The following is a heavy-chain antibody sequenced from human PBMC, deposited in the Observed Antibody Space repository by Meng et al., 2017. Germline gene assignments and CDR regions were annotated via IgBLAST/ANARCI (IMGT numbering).Heavy chain of an antibody. J-gene: IGHJ4*02. CDR1: GCTFSSYA. V-gene: IGHV3-30*01. Sequence: SLKTSCAASGCTFSSYAMHWVRQAPGKGLEWVAIISYDGSNKYYADPVKGRFTITRDNSKNTLYLQMNSQRAEDAAVHYCARVYPPGWWELRVGDRFDYWGQGTLVTVSS. D-gene: IGHD1-26*01. CDR3: ARVYPPGWWELRVGDRFDY. CDR2: ISYDGSNK.